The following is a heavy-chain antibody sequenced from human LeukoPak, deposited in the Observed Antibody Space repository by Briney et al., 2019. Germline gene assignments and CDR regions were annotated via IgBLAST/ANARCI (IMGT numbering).Heavy chain of an antibody. V-gene: IGHV5-51*01. J-gene: IGHJ4*02. D-gene: IGHD3-10*01. CDR1: GYSFTSYW. CDR3: ARTYYYGSGGYSSFDY. CDR2: IYPGDSDT. Sequence: GESLKISCKGSGYSFTSYWIGWVRQMPGKGLEWMGIIYPGDSDTRYSPSFQGQVTISADKSISTAYLQWSSLKASDTAMYYCARTYYYGSGGYSSFDYWGQGTLVTVSS.